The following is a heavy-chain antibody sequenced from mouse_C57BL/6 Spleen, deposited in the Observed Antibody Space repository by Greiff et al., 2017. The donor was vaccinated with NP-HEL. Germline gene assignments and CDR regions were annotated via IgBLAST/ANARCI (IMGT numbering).Heavy chain of an antibody. CDR3: ARSTRPHYYGSCFDY. CDR1: GYTFTDYY. J-gene: IGHJ2*01. D-gene: IGHD1-1*01. Sequence: EVQLQQSGPELVKPGASVKISCKASGYTFTDYYMNWVKQSHGKSLEWIGDINPNNGGTSYNQKFKGKATLTVDKSSSTAYMELRSLTSEDSAVYYCARSTRPHYYGSCFDYWGQGTTLTVSS. V-gene: IGHV1-26*01. CDR2: INPNNGGT.